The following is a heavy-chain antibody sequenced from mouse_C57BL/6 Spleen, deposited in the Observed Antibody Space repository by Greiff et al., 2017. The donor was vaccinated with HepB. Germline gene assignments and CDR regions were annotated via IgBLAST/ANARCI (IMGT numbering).Heavy chain of an antibody. Sequence: QVQLKQPGAELVRPGTSVKLSCKASGYTFTSYWMHWVKQRPGQGLEWIGVIDPSDSYTNYNQKFKGKATLTVDTSSSTAYMQLSSLTSEDSAVYYCARRGTTVVAPYWYFDVWGTGTTVTVSS. V-gene: IGHV1-59*01. D-gene: IGHD1-1*01. J-gene: IGHJ1*03. CDR2: IDPSDSYT. CDR3: ARRGTTVVAPYWYFDV. CDR1: GYTFTSYW.